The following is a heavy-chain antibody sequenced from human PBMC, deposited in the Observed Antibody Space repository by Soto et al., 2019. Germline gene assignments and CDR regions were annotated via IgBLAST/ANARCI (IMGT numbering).Heavy chain of an antibody. J-gene: IGHJ3*02. Sequence: GASVKVSCKASGYTFTSYGISWVRQAPGQGLEWMGWISACNGNTNYAQKLQGRVTMTTDTSTSTAYMELRSLRSDDTAVYYCARDLVKIYDILTGRNAFDIWGQGTMVTVSS. CDR1: GYTFTSYG. CDR3: ARDLVKIYDILTGRNAFDI. D-gene: IGHD3-9*01. CDR2: ISACNGNT. V-gene: IGHV1-18*01.